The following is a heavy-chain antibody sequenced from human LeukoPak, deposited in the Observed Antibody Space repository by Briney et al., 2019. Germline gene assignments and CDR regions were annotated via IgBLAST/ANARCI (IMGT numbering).Heavy chain of an antibody. J-gene: IGHJ5*01. CDR2: INTDGSRT. D-gene: IGHD3-10*01. CDR3: ARPHVGTVLNWFES. V-gene: IGHV3-74*01. CDR1: GFNLNSYW. Sequence: GGSLRLSCTASGFNLNSYWMHWVRQAPGKGLVWVSRINTDGSRTSYADSVEGRFTISRDNAKNTLYLQMNSLRAEDTAVYYCARPHVGTVLNWFESWGQGTLVTVSS.